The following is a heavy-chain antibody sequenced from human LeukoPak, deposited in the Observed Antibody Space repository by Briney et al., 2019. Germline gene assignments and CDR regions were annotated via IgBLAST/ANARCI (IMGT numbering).Heavy chain of an antibody. J-gene: IGHJ4*02. CDR1: GGTISNYY. Sequence: SETLSLTCTVSGGTISNYYWSWIRQPPGQGLEWIGYIHYSGSTNYNPSLKSRVSISVDMSTNQFSLKLTSVTAADTAVYYCARHSRTYYDFDYWGQGTLVTVSS. CDR2: IHYSGST. V-gene: IGHV4-59*08. D-gene: IGHD1-26*01. CDR3: ARHSRTYYDFDY.